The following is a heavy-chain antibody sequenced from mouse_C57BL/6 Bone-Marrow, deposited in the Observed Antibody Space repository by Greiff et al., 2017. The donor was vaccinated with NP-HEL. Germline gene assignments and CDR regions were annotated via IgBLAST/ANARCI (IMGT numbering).Heavy chain of an antibody. V-gene: IGHV1-81*01. CDR2: IYPRSGNT. D-gene: IGHD3-3*01. CDR3: ARTLLLRAFDY. Sequence: QVQLQQSGAELARPGASVKLSCKASGYTFTSYGISWVKQRTGQGLEWIGEIYPRSGNTYYNEKFKGKATLTADKSSSTAYMELRSLTSEDSAVYFCARTLLLRAFDYWGQGTTRTVSS. J-gene: IGHJ2*01. CDR1: GYTFTSYG.